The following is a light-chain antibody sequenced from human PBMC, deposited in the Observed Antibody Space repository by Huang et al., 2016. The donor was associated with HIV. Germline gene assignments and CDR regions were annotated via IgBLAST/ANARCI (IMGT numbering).Light chain of an antibody. Sequence: EIVMTQSPGTLSVSPGERATLFCRTSQSVSSNLAWYRHKPGQAPRRLIYGASTRATGVPARFSGSGSGTEFTLTINSLQSEDFAVYYCQQYNNWPPWTFGQGTKVEIK. CDR3: QQYNNWPPWT. J-gene: IGKJ1*01. V-gene: IGKV3-15*01. CDR2: GAS. CDR1: QSVSSN.